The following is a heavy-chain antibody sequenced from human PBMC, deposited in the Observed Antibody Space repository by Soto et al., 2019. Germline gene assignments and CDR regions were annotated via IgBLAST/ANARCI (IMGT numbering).Heavy chain of an antibody. CDR2: MNHNSGNT. CDR3: GRETSGTTSMDV. J-gene: IGHJ6*02. Sequence: QVQLVQSGAEVKKPGASVKVSCKASGYTFTSYDINWVRQATGQGLELMGWMNHNSGNTGYAQKFRGRVTMTRNTTTPTTNMERRSLRSWYTAVYCCGRETSGTTSMDVWGQGTTVTVSS. V-gene: IGHV1-8*01. D-gene: IGHD1-1*01. CDR1: GYTFTSYD.